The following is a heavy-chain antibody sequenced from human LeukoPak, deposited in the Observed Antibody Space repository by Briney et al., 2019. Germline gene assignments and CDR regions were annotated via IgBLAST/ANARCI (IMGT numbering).Heavy chain of an antibody. CDR2: IKQDGSEK. J-gene: IGHJ6*02. Sequence: GSLRLSCAASGFPFSSYWMTWVRQAPGKGLEWVANIKQDGSEKYYVDSVKGRFTISRDNAKNSLYLQTNSLRAEDTAVYYCAREGLYKIGLDVWGQGTTVTVSS. CDR1: GFPFSSYW. V-gene: IGHV3-7*01. D-gene: IGHD3-10*01. CDR3: AREGLYKIGLDV.